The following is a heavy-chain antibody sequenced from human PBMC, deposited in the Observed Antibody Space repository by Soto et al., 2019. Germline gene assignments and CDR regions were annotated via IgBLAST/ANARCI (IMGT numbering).Heavy chain of an antibody. V-gene: IGHV5-51*01. Sequence: PGESLKISCKGSGYSFTSYWIGWVRQMPGKGLEWMGIIYPGDSDTRYSPSFQGQVTISADKSISTAYPQWSSLKASDTAMYYCARMRGGDSSGYYFPFDYWGQGTLVTVSS. D-gene: IGHD3-22*01. CDR2: IYPGDSDT. J-gene: IGHJ4*02. CDR3: ARMRGGDSSGYYFPFDY. CDR1: GYSFTSYW.